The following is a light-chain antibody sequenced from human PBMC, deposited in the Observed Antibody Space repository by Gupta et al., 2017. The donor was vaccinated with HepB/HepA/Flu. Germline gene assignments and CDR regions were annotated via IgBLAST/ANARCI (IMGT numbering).Light chain of an antibody. CDR1: QSVSSSY. J-gene: IGKJ4*01. CDR2: GSS. V-gene: IGKV3-20*01. Sequence: IVLTQSPGTLYLSPGERANLTCRASQSVSSSYLAWYQQKPGQAPRLLIYGSSSRATGIPDRFSGSGSGTDFTLTISRLETEDFAVYYCQQYGSSPLTFGGGTKVEIK. CDR3: QQYGSSPLT.